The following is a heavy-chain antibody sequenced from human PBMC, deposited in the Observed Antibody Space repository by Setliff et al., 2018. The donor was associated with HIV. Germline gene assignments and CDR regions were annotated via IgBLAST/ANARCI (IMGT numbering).Heavy chain of an antibody. CDR2: IYYNGVT. J-gene: IGHJ4*02. CDR1: GGSVTRHY. D-gene: IGHD1-26*01. CDR3: ARGILVDPTRFDY. V-gene: IGHV4-59*02. Sequence: PSATLSLTCTVSGGSVTRHYWTWFRQPPGKGLEWIGYIYYNGVTTYNPSLKSRVTISADTSKNQFSLKLTSVTAADTAVYYCARGILVDPTRFDYWGQGTQVTVSS.